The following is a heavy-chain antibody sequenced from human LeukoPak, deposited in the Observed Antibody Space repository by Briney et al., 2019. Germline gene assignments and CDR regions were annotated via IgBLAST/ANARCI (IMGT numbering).Heavy chain of an antibody. CDR1: GGSISSSSYY. J-gene: IGHJ4*02. D-gene: IGHD5-18*01. CDR2: IYYSGST. CDR3: ARLPGGGYSYTPDY. Sequence: SETLSLTCTVSGGSISSSSYYWGCIRQPPGKGLEWIGSIYYSGSTYYNPSLKSRVTISVDTSKNQFSLKLSSVTAADTAVYYCARLPGGGYSYTPDYWGQGTLVTVSS. V-gene: IGHV4-39*01.